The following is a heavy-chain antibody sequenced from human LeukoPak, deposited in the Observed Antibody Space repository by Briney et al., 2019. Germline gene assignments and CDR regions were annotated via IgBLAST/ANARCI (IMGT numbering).Heavy chain of an antibody. CDR3: ARGLVDIVVVPAAISFDY. D-gene: IGHD2-2*01. CDR2: IYYSGST. Sequence: SETLSLTCTVSGGSISSSSYYWGWIRQPPGKGLEWIGSIYYSGSTYYNPSLKSRVTISVDTSKNQFSLKLSSVTAADTAVYYCARGLVDIVVVPAAISFDYWGQGTLVTVSS. V-gene: IGHV4-39*01. CDR1: GGSISSSSYY. J-gene: IGHJ4*02.